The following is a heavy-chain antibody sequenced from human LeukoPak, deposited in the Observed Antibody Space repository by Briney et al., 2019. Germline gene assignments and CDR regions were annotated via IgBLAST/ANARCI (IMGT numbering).Heavy chain of an antibody. CDR1: GFTFSDYY. Sequence: RSGGSLRLSCAASGFTFSDYYMSWIRQAPGKGLKWVSYISSSGSTIYYADSVKGRFTISRDNAKNSLYLQMNSLRAEDTAVYYCASALIAAAGTIWGQGTLVTASS. V-gene: IGHV3-11*01. CDR2: ISSSGSTI. CDR3: ASALIAAAGTI. D-gene: IGHD6-13*01. J-gene: IGHJ4*02.